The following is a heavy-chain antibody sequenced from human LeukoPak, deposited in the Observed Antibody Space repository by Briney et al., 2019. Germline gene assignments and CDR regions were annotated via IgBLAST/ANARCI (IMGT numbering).Heavy chain of an antibody. Sequence: SETLSLTCAVYGGSFSGYYWSWIRQPPGKGLERIGEINHSGSTNYNPSLKSRVTISVDTSKNQFSLKLSSVTAADTAVYYCARGSRDGYNWGFDYWGQGTLVTVSS. V-gene: IGHV4-34*01. CDR3: ARGSRDGYNWGFDY. D-gene: IGHD5-24*01. CDR1: GGSFSGYY. J-gene: IGHJ4*02. CDR2: INHSGST.